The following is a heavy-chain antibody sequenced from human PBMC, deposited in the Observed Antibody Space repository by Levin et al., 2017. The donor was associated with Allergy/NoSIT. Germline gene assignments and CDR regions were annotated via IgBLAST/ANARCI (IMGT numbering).Heavy chain of an antibody. CDR3: ARVDHREQLALDY. Sequence: GESLKISCAASGFTFDHYGMSWVRQAPGKGLEWVSGINSNGGSTGYADSVKGRFTISRDNAKNSLYLQMNSLRAEDTAFYYCARVDHREQLALDYWGQGTLVTVSS. CDR2: INSNGGST. D-gene: IGHD6-13*01. CDR1: GFTFDHYG. V-gene: IGHV3-20*04. J-gene: IGHJ4*02.